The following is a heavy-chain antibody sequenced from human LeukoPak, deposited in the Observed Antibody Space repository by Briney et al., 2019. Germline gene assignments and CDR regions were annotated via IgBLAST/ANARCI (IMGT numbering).Heavy chain of an antibody. Sequence: SQTLSLSCAISGDSVSSNSAAWNWITQSPSRVLQGLGRTYYRSKWYNDYAVSVKSRITINPDTSKNQFSLQLNSVTPEDTAVYYCARELEQWPTTDYFDYWGQGTLVTVSS. CDR1: GDSVSSNSAA. J-gene: IGHJ4*02. V-gene: IGHV6-1*01. CDR3: ARELEQWPTTDYFDY. CDR2: TYYRSKWYN. D-gene: IGHD6-19*01.